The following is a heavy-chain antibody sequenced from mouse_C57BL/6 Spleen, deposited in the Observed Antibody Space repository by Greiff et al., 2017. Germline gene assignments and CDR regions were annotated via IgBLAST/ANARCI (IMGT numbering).Heavy chain of an antibody. D-gene: IGHD4-1*01. J-gene: IGHJ2*01. CDR1: GYTFTSYW. CDR2: IDPSDSET. CDR3: ARGTGKNFDY. Sequence: VQLQQSGAELVRPGSSVKLSCKASGYTFTSYWMPWVKQRPIQGLEWIGNIDPSDSETHYNQKFKDKATLTVDKSSSTAYMQLSSLTSEDSAVYYCARGTGKNFDYWGQGTTLTVSS. V-gene: IGHV1-52*01.